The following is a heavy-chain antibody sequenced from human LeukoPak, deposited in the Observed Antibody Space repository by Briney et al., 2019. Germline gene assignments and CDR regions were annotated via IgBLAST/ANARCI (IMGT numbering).Heavy chain of an antibody. CDR3: ARDGSGLAVRGWFDF. CDR2: IWYDGSYE. Sequence: GGSLRLSCVASGLALNKYGVHWVRQAPGKGLEWVAVIWYDGSYEYYTDSVKGRLAISRDNDKNTVNLQMNSLRVEDTAVYYCARDGSGLAVRGWFDFWGRGTVVTVSS. D-gene: IGHD3-10*01. J-gene: IGHJ5*01. CDR1: GLALNKYG. V-gene: IGHV3-33*01.